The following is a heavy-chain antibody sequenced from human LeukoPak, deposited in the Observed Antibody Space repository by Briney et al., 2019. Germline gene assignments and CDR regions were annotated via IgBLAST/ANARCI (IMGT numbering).Heavy chain of an antibody. CDR3: ARGFAGTLFY. CDR2: ISSSGSTI. Sequence: GRSLRLSCAASGFTFSSYEMNWVSQAPGKGLEWVSYISSSGSTIYYADSVKGRFTISRDNAKNSLYLQMNSLRAEDTAVYYCARGFAGTLFYWGQGTLVTVSS. V-gene: IGHV3-48*03. CDR1: GFTFSSYE. J-gene: IGHJ4*02. D-gene: IGHD6-13*01.